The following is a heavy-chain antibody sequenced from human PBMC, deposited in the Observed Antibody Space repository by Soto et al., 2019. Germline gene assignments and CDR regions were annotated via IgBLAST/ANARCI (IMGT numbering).Heavy chain of an antibody. CDR2: IRGFSPYT. CDR3: ARDRGYDAHDYYYNAMDV. Sequence: GSLRLSCISSGFTFRTYTMNWVRQAPGKGLEWVSGIRGFSPYTFYAESVKGRFTISRDNAKNSLYLQMNSLRAEDTAVYYCARDRGYDAHDYYYNAMDVWGQGTTVTVS. V-gene: IGHV3-21*01. J-gene: IGHJ6*02. CDR1: GFTFRTYT. D-gene: IGHD3-10*01.